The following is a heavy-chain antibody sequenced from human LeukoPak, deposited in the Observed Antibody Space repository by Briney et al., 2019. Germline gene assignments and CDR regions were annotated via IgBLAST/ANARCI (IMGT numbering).Heavy chain of an antibody. V-gene: IGHV3-33*01. CDR3: ARAGYWSGGRCLNFDY. CDR1: AFTFSSFG. Sequence: PGGSLRLSCAASAFTFSSFGMHWVRQAPGKGLEWVAVIWYDGSNKYYADSVEGRFTISRDNSKNTLYLQMNSLRAEDTAVYYCARAGYWSGGRCLNFDYWGQGTLVIVSS. D-gene: IGHD2-15*01. CDR2: IWYDGSNK. J-gene: IGHJ4*02.